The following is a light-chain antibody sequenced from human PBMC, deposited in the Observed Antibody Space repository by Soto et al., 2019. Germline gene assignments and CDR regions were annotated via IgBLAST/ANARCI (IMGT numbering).Light chain of an antibody. V-gene: IGKV3-11*01. Sequence: EIVLTQSPGTLSLSPVERAALSCRASQSVSSYLAWYQQKPGQAPRLLIYDASNRATGIPARFSGSGSGTDFTLTISSLEPEDFAVYYCQQRRDTFGGGTKVDIK. CDR3: QQRRDT. CDR1: QSVSSY. J-gene: IGKJ4*01. CDR2: DAS.